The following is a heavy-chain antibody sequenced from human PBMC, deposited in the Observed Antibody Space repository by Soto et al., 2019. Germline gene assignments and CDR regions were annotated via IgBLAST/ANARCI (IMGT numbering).Heavy chain of an antibody. CDR3: ARSPNYYYYGFDV. V-gene: IGHV4-61*08. CDR1: GGSVSSGDYF. D-gene: IGHD3-10*01. J-gene: IGHJ6*02. CDR2: LYYSGST. Sequence: SETLSLTCTVSGGSVSSGDYFWSWLRQSPGKRLEWIAYLYYSGSTDYNPSLKSRATISVDTSKSQVSLTLTSMTAADAAVYYCARSPNYYYYGFDVWGQGTTVTVS.